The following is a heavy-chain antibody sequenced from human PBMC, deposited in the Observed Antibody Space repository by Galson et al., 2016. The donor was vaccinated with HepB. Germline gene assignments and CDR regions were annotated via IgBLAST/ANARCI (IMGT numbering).Heavy chain of an antibody. CDR1: GFTFSSHW. J-gene: IGHJ6*02. D-gene: IGHD3-10*01. CDR2: IKEDGVAN. CDR3: ARVFRSGKQMDV. Sequence: SLRLSCAASGFTFSSHWMRWVRQAPGEGLEWVGPIKEDGVANFYVASVKGRFTISRDNAKNSVYLQMTSLRADDTAVYYCARVFRSGKQMDVWGQVTTVTVSS. V-gene: IGHV3-7*01.